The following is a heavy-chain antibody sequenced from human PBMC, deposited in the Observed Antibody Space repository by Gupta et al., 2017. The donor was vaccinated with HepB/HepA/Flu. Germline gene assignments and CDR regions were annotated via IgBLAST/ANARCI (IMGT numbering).Heavy chain of an antibody. Sequence: QVQLQQWGAGLLKPSETLSLTCDVYGGSFSGYYWSWIRQPPGKGLQWIGEIIHSGRTNYNPSLKSRVTISVDTSKNQFSLKLTSVTAADTAVYYCARAPPGAASGYYLDPWGQGTLVTVSS. J-gene: IGHJ5*02. D-gene: IGHD5-18*01. CDR3: ARAPPGAASGYYLDP. V-gene: IGHV4-34*12. CDR2: IIHSGRT. CDR1: GGSFSGYY.